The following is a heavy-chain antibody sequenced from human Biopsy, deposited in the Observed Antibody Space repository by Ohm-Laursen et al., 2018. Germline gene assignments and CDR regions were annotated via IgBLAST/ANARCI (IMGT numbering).Heavy chain of an antibody. J-gene: IGHJ3*01. CDR3: ARLAYSEYRRDPLDV. D-gene: IGHD5-18*01. CDR1: GYNFNAYY. CDR2: INPSNGGT. Sequence: ASVKVSCKASGYNFNAYYMQWVRQDPGQGLEWMGWINPSNGGTNYAHKFQGRVTMTRDTSISTAYMHLSGLTSDDTAVYYCARLAYSEYRRDPLDVWGQGTMVTVSS. V-gene: IGHV1-2*02.